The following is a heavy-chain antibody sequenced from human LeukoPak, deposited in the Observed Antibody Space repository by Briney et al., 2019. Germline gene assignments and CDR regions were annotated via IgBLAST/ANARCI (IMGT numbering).Heavy chain of an antibody. CDR1: GFTVSSNY. CDR2: IYSGGST. V-gene: IGHV3-53*05. CDR3: ARGGTYRVGATQCIDY. D-gene: IGHD1-26*01. Sequence: GGSLRLSCAASGFTVSSNYMSWVRQAPGKGLEWVSVIYSGGSTYYADSVKGRFTISRDNSKNTLYLQMNSLRAEDTAVYYCARGGTYRVGATQCIDYWGQGTLVTVSS. J-gene: IGHJ4*02.